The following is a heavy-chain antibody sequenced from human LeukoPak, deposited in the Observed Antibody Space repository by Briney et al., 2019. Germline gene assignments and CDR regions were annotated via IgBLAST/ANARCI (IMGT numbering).Heavy chain of an antibody. V-gene: IGHV3-74*01. CDR1: GFSFSSYW. CDR2: IRTVGGTK. D-gene: IGHD6-6*01. J-gene: IGHJ4*02. Sequence: PGGSLRLSCEGSGFSFSSYWMHWVRHAPGKGLAWVSRIRTVGGTKYYADSVKGRFTVSRDNARKSLYLQMNNLRVEDTAVYYCARDKLTRPGDFENWGQGTLVIVSS. CDR3: ARDKLTRPGDFEN.